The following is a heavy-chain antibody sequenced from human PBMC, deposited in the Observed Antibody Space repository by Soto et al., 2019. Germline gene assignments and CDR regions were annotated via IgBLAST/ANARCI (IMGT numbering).Heavy chain of an antibody. Sequence: EVQLVESGGGLIQPGGSLRLSCAASGFTVSSNYMSWVRQAPGKGLEWVSVIYSGGSTYYADSVKGRFTISRDNSKNTLYLQMNSLRAEDTAVYYCARDRVENGYPEYFQHWGQDTLVTVSS. V-gene: IGHV3-53*01. D-gene: IGHD5-18*01. CDR3: ARDRVENGYPEYFQH. CDR2: IYSGGST. CDR1: GFTVSSNY. J-gene: IGHJ1*01.